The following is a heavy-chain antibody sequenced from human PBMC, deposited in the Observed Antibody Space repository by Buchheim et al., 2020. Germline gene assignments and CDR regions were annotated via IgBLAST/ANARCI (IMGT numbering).Heavy chain of an antibody. J-gene: IGHJ4*02. CDR3: ARDSEYSSGWYTDFDY. D-gene: IGHD6-19*01. CDR1: GYTFTGYY. CDR2: INPNSGGT. Sequence: QVQLVQSGAEVKKPGASVKVSCKASGYTFTGYYMHWVRQAPGQGLEWMGWINPNSGGTNYAQKFQGRVTITADESTSTAYMELSSLRSEDTAVYYCARDSEYSSGWYTDFDYWGQGTL. V-gene: IGHV1-2*02.